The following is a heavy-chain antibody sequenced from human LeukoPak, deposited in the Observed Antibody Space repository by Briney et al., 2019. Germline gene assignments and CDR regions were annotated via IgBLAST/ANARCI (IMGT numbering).Heavy chain of an antibody. CDR2: IKSKTDGGTT. J-gene: IGHJ1*01. V-gene: IGHV3-15*01. CDR3: TTVPDYSSSWNAEYFQH. CDR1: GFTFTNAW. Sequence: PGGSLRLSCAASGFTFTNAWMSWVRQAPGEGLEWVGRIKSKTDGGTTDYAAPVKGRFTISRDDSKNTLYLQMNSLKIEDTAVYYCTTVPDYSSSWNAEYFQHWGQGTLVTISS. D-gene: IGHD6-13*01.